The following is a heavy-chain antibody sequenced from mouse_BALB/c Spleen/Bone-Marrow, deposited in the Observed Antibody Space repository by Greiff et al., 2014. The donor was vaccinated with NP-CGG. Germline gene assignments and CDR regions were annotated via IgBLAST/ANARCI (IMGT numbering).Heavy chain of an antibody. CDR2: IYPGDGDT. D-gene: IGHD1-1*01. J-gene: IGHJ2*01. V-gene: IGHV1-82*01. CDR3: ARDYYGSSFDY. Sequence: VQLQQSGSELVKPGASVKISCKASGYAFSSSWMNWVKQRPGQGLEWIGRIYPGDGDTNYNGKFKGKATLTADKSSSTAYMQFSSLTSVDSAVYFCARDYYGSSFDYWGQGTTLTVSS. CDR1: GYAFSSSW.